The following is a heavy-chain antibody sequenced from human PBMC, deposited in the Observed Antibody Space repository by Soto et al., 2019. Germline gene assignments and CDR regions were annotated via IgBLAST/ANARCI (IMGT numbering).Heavy chain of an antibody. V-gene: IGHV3-30-3*01. CDR2: ISYDGSNK. D-gene: IGHD5-12*01. J-gene: IGHJ4*02. Sequence: QVQLVESGGGVVQPGRSLRLSCAASGFTFSSYAMHWVRQAPGKGLEWVAVISYDGSNKYYADSVKGRFTISRDNSKNPLYLQMNSLRAEDTAVYYCARGVATITYFDYWGQGTLVTVSS. CDR1: GFTFSSYA. CDR3: ARGVATITYFDY.